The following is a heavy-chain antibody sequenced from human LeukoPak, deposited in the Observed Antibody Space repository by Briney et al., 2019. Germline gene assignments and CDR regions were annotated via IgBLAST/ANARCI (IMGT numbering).Heavy chain of an antibody. D-gene: IGHD3-22*01. V-gene: IGHV4-34*01. J-gene: IGHJ6*02. CDR3: ARANYDSSGYSGALDYYYGMDV. Sequence: SSETLSLTCAVYGGSFSGYYWSWIRQPPGKGLEWIGEINHSGSTNYNPSLKSRVTISVDTSKNQFSLKLSSVTAADTAVYYCARANYDSSGYSGALDYYYGMDVWGQGTTVTVSS. CDR1: GGSFSGYY. CDR2: INHSGST.